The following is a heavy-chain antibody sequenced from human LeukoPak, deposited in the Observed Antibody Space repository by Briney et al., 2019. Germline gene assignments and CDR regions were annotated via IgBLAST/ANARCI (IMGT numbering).Heavy chain of an antibody. CDR3: ARDLGKTAMAPAYFDY. V-gene: IGHV3-30*02. D-gene: IGHD5-18*01. Sequence: PGGSLRLSCAASGFTFSSYGMQWVRQAPGKGLEWVAFIRYDGSNKYYADSVKGRSAISRDNSKNTLYLQMNSLRAEDTAVYYCARDLGKTAMAPAYFDYWGQGTLVTVSS. J-gene: IGHJ4*02. CDR1: GFTFSSYG. CDR2: IRYDGSNK.